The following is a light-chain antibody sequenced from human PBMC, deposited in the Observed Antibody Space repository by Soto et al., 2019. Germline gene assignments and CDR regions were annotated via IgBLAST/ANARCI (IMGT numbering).Light chain of an antibody. CDR1: SSDVGGYHY. Sequence: QSALTQPPSSSGSPGQSVTISCTGTSSDVGGYHYVSWYQQYPGRAPKLMIYEVTKRPSGIPGRFSDSKSGNTASLTVSGLQAEDQADYYCSSYAASNNFYFVFGGGTKLTVL. V-gene: IGLV2-8*01. CDR3: SSYAASNNFYFV. CDR2: EVT. J-gene: IGLJ3*02.